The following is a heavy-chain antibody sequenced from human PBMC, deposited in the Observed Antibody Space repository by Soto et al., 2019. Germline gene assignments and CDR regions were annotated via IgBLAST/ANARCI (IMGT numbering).Heavy chain of an antibody. Sequence: SETLSLTCTVSGGSISSYYWSWIRQPPGKGLEWIGDIYHSGSTNYNPSLKSRVTISVDKSKNQFSLKLSSVTAADTAVYYCARTWIQLYGMDVWGQGTTVTVSS. CDR2: IYHSGST. J-gene: IGHJ6*02. CDR1: GGSISSYY. V-gene: IGHV4-59*12. D-gene: IGHD5-18*01. CDR3: ARTWIQLYGMDV.